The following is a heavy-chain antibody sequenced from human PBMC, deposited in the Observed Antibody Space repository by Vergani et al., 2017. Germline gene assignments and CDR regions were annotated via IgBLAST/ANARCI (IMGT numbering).Heavy chain of an antibody. V-gene: IGHV4-59*12. CDR3: ARGYSGSYLAY. CDR1: GCSLSSYY. Sequence: QVQLPESGPGLVKPSQTLSLTCTVSGCSLSSYYLSWIRQPPGKGLEWIGYIYYSGSTNYNPPLKSRVTISVDRSKNQFSLKLSSVTAADTAVYYCARGYSGSYLAYWGQGTLVTVSS. J-gene: IGHJ4*02. CDR2: IYYSGST. D-gene: IGHD1-26*01.